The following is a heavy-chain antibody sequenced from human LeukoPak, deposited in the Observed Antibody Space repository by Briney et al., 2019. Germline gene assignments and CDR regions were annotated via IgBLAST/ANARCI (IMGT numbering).Heavy chain of an antibody. V-gene: IGHV3-23*01. J-gene: IGHJ6*02. CDR1: GFTFRSYA. CDR2: MSEDGGIT. D-gene: IGHD4-17*01. CDR3: ARTDYGEPYYHGMDV. Sequence: SGGSLRLSCSASGFTFRSYAMNWVRQAPGKGLEWVSSMSEDGGITDYADSVKGRFTISRDNSKNTLYLQMNSLRVEDTALYNCARTDYGEPYYHGMDVWGHGTTVTVS.